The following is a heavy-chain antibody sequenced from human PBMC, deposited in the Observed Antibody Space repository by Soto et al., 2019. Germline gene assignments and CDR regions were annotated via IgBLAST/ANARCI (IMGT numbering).Heavy chain of an antibody. CDR2: IYSGGST. D-gene: IGHD6-6*01. J-gene: IGHJ2*01. Sequence: GGSLRLSCAASGFTVSSNYMSWVRQAPGKGLEWVSVIYSGGSTYYADSVKGRFTISRHNSKNTLYLQMNSLRAEDTAVYYCARDRVAARRNYWYFDLWGRGTLVTVSS. V-gene: IGHV3-53*04. CDR3: ARDRVAARRNYWYFDL. CDR1: GFTVSSNY.